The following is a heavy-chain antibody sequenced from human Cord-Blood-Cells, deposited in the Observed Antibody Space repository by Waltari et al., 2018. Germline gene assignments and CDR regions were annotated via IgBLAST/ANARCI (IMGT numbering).Heavy chain of an antibody. V-gene: IGHV1-69*01. CDR3: ARALPPYYDILTGYSPYYYYYMDV. D-gene: IGHD3-9*01. CDR2: IIPIFGTA. CDR1: GGTFSSYA. J-gene: IGHJ6*03. Sequence: QVQLVQSGAEVKKPGSSVKVSCKASGGTFSSYAISWVRQAPGQGLEWMGGIIPIFGTANYAQKFQGRVTITADESTSTAYMELSSLRSCDTAVYYCARALPPYYDILTGYSPYYYYYMDVWGKGTTVTVSS.